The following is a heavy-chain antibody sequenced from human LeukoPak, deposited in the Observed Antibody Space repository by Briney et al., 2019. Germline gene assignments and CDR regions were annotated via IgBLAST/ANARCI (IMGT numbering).Heavy chain of an antibody. V-gene: IGHV4-59*02. CDR3: ARDWGVEGRPGYMDV. J-gene: IGHJ6*03. CDR1: GGSVSDYY. CDR2: IYHTGST. Sequence: PSETLSLTCTISGGSVSDYYWSWIRQSPGKGLEWIGYIYHTGSTSYSPSLKSRVTISADTSQNQFSLKLSSVTAADTAVYYCARDWGVEGRPGYMDVWGKGTTVTVSS. D-gene: IGHD6-6*01.